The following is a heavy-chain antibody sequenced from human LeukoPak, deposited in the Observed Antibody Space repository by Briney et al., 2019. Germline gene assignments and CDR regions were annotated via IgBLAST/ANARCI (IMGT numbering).Heavy chain of an antibody. CDR3: AKVGRLTLGDGGIAP. Sequence: ASVKVSCKAFGYTFTSNYMHWVRQAPGQGPEWMGVISPSGGSTTYSQKFQGSVTLTKDMSTRKDCLELSSLRAEDTAVYYCAKVGRLTLGDGGIAPWGQGTLVTVSS. V-gene: IGHV1-46*01. CDR1: GYTFTSNY. J-gene: IGHJ5*02. CDR2: ISPSGGST. D-gene: IGHD6-25*01.